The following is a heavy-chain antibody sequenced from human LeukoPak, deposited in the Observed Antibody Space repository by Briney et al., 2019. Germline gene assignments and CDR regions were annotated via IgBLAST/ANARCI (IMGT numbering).Heavy chain of an antibody. J-gene: IGHJ4*02. CDR2: IKHDGSED. V-gene: IGHV3-7*01. Sequence: GGSLRLSCAASGFTFSSYWMTWVRQAPGKGLEWVATIKHDGSEDYYVDSVKGRFTISRDKAKSSMWLQMSSLRAEDTAVYYCGRDQTPFYWGQGSLVTVSS. D-gene: IGHD2-15*01. CDR3: GRDQTPFY. CDR1: GFTFSSYW.